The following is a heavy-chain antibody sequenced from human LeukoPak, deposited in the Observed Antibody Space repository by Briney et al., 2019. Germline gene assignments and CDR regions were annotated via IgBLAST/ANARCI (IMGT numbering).Heavy chain of an antibody. Sequence: GGSLRLSCVASGFTFSKYGMHWVRQAPGKGLEWVAVISYDGNDKYYADSVKGRFTISRDISKNTLYLQMNTLRTEDTAVYYCAKDSVVAASTPGFWGQGTLVTVSS. CDR1: GFTFSKYG. CDR2: ISYDGNDK. CDR3: AKDSVVAASTPGF. V-gene: IGHV3-30*18. D-gene: IGHD2-15*01. J-gene: IGHJ4*02.